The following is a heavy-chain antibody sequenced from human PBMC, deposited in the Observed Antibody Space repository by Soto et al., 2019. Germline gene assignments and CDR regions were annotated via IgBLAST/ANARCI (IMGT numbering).Heavy chain of an antibody. CDR2: ISAYNGNT. CDR3: ARSGMITFGGVIVYPFDY. V-gene: IGHV1-18*01. Sequence: ASVKVSCKASGYTFTIYGISWGRQAPGQGLEWMGWISAYNGNTNYAQKLQGRVTMTTDTSTSTAYMELRSLRSDDTAVYYCARSGMITFGGVIVYPFDYWGQGTLVTVSS. CDR1: GYTFTIYG. J-gene: IGHJ4*02. D-gene: IGHD3-16*02.